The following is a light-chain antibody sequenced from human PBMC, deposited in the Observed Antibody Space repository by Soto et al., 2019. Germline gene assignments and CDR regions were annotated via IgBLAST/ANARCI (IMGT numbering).Light chain of an antibody. CDR3: QQYGSSPWT. J-gene: IGKJ1*01. CDR1: QSVSSSY. V-gene: IGKV3-20*01. CDR2: GAS. Sequence: EIVLTQSPGTLSLSPGERATLSCRASQSVSSSYLAWYQQKPGQAPRPLIYGASSRAIGIPDRFSGSGSGTDFTLTISRLEPEDVAVYYWQQYGSSPWTFGQGTKVEIK.